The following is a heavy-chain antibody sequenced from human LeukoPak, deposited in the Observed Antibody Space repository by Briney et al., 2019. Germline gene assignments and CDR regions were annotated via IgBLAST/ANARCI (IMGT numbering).Heavy chain of an antibody. CDR3: ARGPSGYHNT. Sequence: SETLSLTCSVSGYSISNGYDWGWIRQPPGKGLEWIGYIYYSGSTNYNPSLKSRVTISVDTSKNQFSLKLSSVTAADTAVYYCARGPSGYHNTGGQGTLVTVSS. V-gene: IGHV4-38-2*02. CDR2: IYYSGST. J-gene: IGHJ4*02. D-gene: IGHD5-12*01. CDR1: GYSISNGYD.